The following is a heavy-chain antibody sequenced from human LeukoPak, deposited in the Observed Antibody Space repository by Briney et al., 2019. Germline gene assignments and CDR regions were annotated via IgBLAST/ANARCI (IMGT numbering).Heavy chain of an antibody. D-gene: IGHD3-22*01. CDR1: GFTVSSNF. Sequence: PGGSLRLSCAASGFTVSSNFMSWVRQAPGKGLEWVSVIYSGGSTSYSDSVKGRFTISRDNSKNTLYLQMNSLRAEDTAVYYCARKTDSRGSGDYWGQGTLVTVSS. CDR3: ARKTDSRGSGDY. V-gene: IGHV3-53*01. CDR2: IYSGGST. J-gene: IGHJ4*02.